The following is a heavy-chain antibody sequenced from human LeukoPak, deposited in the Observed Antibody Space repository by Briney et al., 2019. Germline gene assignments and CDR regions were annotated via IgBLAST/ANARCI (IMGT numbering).Heavy chain of an antibody. V-gene: IGHV3-23*01. J-gene: IGHJ4*02. Sequence: SGGSLRLSCAASGFTFSSYAMTWVRQAPGKGLGWVSTISGSGGSTYYADSVKGRFTISRDNSKNTRYLQRNSLRAEDTAVYFCASPFDGWGQGTLVTVSS. CDR2: ISGSGGST. CDR3: ASPFDG. CDR1: GFTFSSYA.